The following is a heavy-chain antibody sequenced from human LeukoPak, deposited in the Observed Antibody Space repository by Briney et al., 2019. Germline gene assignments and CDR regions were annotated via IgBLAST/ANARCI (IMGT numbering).Heavy chain of an antibody. CDR2: IIPILGIA. CDR3: ARAAGIATAQTPYGMDV. CDR1: GGTFSSYP. V-gene: IGHV1-69*04. J-gene: IGHJ6*02. D-gene: IGHD1-26*01. Sequence: ASVKVSCKASGGTFSSYPISWVRQAPGQGLEWMGRIIPILGIANYAQKFQGRVTITADKSTSTAYMELSSLRSEDTAVYYCARAAGIATAQTPYGMDVWGQGTTVTVSS.